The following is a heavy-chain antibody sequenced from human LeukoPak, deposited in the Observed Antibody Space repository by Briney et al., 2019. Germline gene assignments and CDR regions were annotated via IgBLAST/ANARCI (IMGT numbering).Heavy chain of an antibody. CDR3: ARRAYYYDSSGESNAFDS. D-gene: IGHD3-22*01. Sequence: GESLKISFKGSGYSFTSYWIGLVRQIPGKGLEWMWIIYPGDSDTRYSPSFQGQVTISAHKSISTAYLHWSSLKSSDTAMYYCARRAYYYDSSGESNAFDSWGQGTMVTVSS. CDR1: GYSFTSYW. J-gene: IGHJ3*02. CDR2: IYPGDSDT. V-gene: IGHV5-51*01.